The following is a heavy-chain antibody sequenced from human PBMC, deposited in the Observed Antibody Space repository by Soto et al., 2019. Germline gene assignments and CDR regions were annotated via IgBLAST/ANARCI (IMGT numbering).Heavy chain of an antibody. CDR1: VFTCSSYW. CDR2: IKQGGSEK. CDR3: ARERGYSYGFYFDF. V-gene: IGHV3-7*01. D-gene: IGHD5-18*01. J-gene: IGHJ4*02. Sequence: PRGSLRLSCAASVFTCSSYWMSWVRQAPGKGLEWVANIKQGGSEKYYVDSVKGRFTISRDNAKNSLYLQMNILRAEDTAVYYCARERGYSYGFYFDFWGQGTPVTVSS.